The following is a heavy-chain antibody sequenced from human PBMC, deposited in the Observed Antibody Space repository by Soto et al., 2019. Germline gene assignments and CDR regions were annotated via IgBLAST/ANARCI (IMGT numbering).Heavy chain of an antibody. J-gene: IGHJ4*02. V-gene: IGHV1-3*05. Sequence: QVQLVQSGAEEKKPGASVKVSCKASGYTFNGYAMHSVRQAPGQRLEWMGWINAGNGNTKYSQKFQGRVTITRDTSASTAYMELSSLRSEDTAVYYCARAVAVPADFDYWGQGTLVTVSS. CDR2: INAGNGNT. CDR1: GYTFNGYA. CDR3: ARAVAVPADFDY. D-gene: IGHD6-19*01.